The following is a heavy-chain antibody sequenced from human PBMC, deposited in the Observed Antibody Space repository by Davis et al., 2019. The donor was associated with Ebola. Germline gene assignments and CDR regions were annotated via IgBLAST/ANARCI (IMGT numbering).Heavy chain of an antibody. D-gene: IGHD2-15*01. J-gene: IGHJ4*02. CDR2: IKSDGSSA. V-gene: IGHV3-74*01. Sequence: PGGSLRLSCAASGFTFSSYWMSWVRQAPGKGLVWVSQIKSDGSSATYADPVKGRFTISRDNAKNTLYLQMNSLRAEDTAVYYCGSPVVAWGQGTLVTVSS. CDR1: GFTFSSYW. CDR3: GSPVVA.